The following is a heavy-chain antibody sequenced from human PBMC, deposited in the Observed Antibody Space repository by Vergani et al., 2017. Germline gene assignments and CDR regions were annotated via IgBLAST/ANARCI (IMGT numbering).Heavy chain of an antibody. D-gene: IGHD6-13*01. CDR3: ARESDAAAAGNCDY. CDR1: GGSFSGYS. J-gene: IGHJ4*02. CDR2: INHSGST. V-gene: IGHV4-34*01. Sequence: QVQLQQWGAGLLKPSETLSLTCAVYGGSFSGYSWSWIRQPPGKGLEWIGEINHSGSTNYTPSPKSRVTISVDTSKKPFSRELSSVTAADTAVYDCARESDAAAAGNCDYWGQGTLVTVSA.